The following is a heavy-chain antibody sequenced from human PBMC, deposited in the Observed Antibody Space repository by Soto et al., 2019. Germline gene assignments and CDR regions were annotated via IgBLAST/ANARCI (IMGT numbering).Heavy chain of an antibody. CDR1: GDSVSSNSAA. V-gene: IGHV6-1*01. Sequence: SQTLSLTCAISGDSVSSNSAAWNWIRQSPSRGLEWLGRTYYRSKWYNDYAVSVKSRITINPDTSKNQFSLQLNSVTPEDTAVYYCARXRGFEHSSGWYRVSFDYWGQGTLVTVSS. CDR3: ARXRGFEHSSGWYRVSFDY. J-gene: IGHJ4*02. D-gene: IGHD6-19*01. CDR2: TYYRSKWYN.